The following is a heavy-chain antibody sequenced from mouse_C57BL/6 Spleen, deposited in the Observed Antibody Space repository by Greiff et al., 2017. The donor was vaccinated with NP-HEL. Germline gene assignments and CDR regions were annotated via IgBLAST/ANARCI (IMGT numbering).Heavy chain of an antibody. V-gene: IGHV1-19*01. CDR3: ARLTTVVDMDY. CDR1: GYTFTDYY. D-gene: IGHD1-1*01. CDR2: INPYNGGT. Sequence: VQLQQSGPVLVKPGASVKMSCKASGYTFTDYYMNWVKQSHGKSLEWIGVINPYNGGTSYNQKFKGKATLTVDKSSSTAYMELNSLTSEDSAVYYCARLTTVVDMDYWGQGTSVTVSS. J-gene: IGHJ4*01.